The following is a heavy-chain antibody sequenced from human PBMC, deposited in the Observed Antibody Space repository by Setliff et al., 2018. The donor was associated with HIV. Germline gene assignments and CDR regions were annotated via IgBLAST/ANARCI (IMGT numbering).Heavy chain of an antibody. V-gene: IGHV4-59*11. J-gene: IGHJ3*02. D-gene: IGHD3-9*01. CDR2: IYHNGFA. CDR3: ARSKCINFACVGFDI. Sequence: KTSETLSLTCTVSGDSITGRWLSWIRQPPGKGLEWTGNIYHNGFANYNPSLKSRLTISVDTSKNQVSLTLSSVTPADTAVYYCARSKCINFACVGFDIWGQGTVVTVSS. CDR1: GDSITGRW.